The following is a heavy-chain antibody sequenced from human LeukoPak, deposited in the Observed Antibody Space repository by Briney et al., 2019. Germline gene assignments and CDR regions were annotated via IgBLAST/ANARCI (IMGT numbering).Heavy chain of an antibody. V-gene: IGHV3-23*01. CDR3: AKAPPYKKYFDY. D-gene: IGHD1-1*01. CDR1: GFSFSNAW. Sequence: GGSLRLSCATSGFSFSNAWMNWVRQAPGKGLEWVSTISNSGDATYYADSVKGRFTISRDNSKNTLYLQMNSLRAEDTAVYYCAKAPPYKKYFDYWGQGTLVTVSS. J-gene: IGHJ4*02. CDR2: ISNSGDAT.